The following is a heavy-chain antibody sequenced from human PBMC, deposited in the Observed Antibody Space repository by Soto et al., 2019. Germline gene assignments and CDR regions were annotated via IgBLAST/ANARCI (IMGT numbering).Heavy chain of an antibody. CDR2: IYHSGTT. CDR1: GGSISSGGYY. CDR3: ARVKGNQPLGWSDP. J-gene: IGHJ5*02. Sequence: PSETLCLTCTVSGGSISSGGYYWSWIRQHPGKGLEWIGYIYHSGTTYYNPSLKSRVTISVDTSKNQFSLKLTSVTAADTAVYYCARVKGNQPLGWSDPPGQATLVTVSS. D-gene: IGHD2-2*01. V-gene: IGHV4-31*03.